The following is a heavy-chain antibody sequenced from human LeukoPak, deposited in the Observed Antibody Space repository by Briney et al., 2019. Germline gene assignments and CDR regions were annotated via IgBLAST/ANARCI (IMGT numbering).Heavy chain of an antibody. Sequence: PSETLSLTCAVYGGSFSGYYWSWIRQPPGKGLEWIGYIYYSGSTNYNPSLKSRVTISVDTSKNQFSLKLSSVTAADTAEYYCARVHRYDFWSGYSSFDYWGQGTLVTVSS. CDR1: GGSFSGYY. CDR3: ARVHRYDFWSGYSSFDY. D-gene: IGHD3-3*01. V-gene: IGHV4-59*01. CDR2: IYYSGST. J-gene: IGHJ4*02.